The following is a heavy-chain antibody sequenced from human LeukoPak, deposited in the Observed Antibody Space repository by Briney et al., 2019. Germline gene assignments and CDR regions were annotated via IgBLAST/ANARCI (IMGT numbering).Heavy chain of an antibody. V-gene: IGHV4-39*01. CDR1: GGSISSNTYF. D-gene: IGHD5/OR15-5a*01. Sequence: WETLSLTCNVSGGSISSNTYFWGWIRRPPGKGLEWIGSIRYSGSTYYNPSLKSRVTISIDTSKNQFSLNLSSLTAADTAVYYCATSDTVSTYNWFDPWGQGTLVTVS. J-gene: IGHJ5*02. CDR2: IRYSGST. CDR3: ATSDTVSTYNWFDP.